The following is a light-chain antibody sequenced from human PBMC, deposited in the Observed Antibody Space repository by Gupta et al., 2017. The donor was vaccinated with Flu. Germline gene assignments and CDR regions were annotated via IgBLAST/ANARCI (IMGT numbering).Light chain of an antibody. Sequence: QSALTQPASVSGSPGQSITISCTGTSGDVGGYNYVSWYQQHPGKAPKLMIYEVSNRPSGVSNRFSGSKSGNTASLTISGLQAEDEADYYCSSYTSSSTEVFGGGTKLTVL. J-gene: IGLJ3*02. CDR3: SSYTSSSTEV. CDR2: EVS. CDR1: SGDVGGYNY. V-gene: IGLV2-14*01.